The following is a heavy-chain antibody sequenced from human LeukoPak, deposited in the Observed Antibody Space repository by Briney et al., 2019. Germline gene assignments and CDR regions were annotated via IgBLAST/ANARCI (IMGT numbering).Heavy chain of an antibody. D-gene: IGHD3-10*01. V-gene: IGHV4-61*02. CDR1: GGSISSGSYY. Sequence: SQTLSLTCTVSGGSISSGSYYWSWIRQPAGKGLEWIGRIYTSGSTNYNPSLKSRVTISVDTSKNQFSLELSSVTAADTAVYYCARGKRGVPTYLYYYYYYMDVWGKGTTVTVSS. CDR3: ARGKRGVPTYLYYYYYYMDV. J-gene: IGHJ6*03. CDR2: IYTSGST.